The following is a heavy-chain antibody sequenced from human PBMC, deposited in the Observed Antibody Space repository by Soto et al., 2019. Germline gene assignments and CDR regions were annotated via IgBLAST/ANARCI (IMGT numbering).Heavy chain of an antibody. CDR2: FDPEDGET. Sequence: ASVKVSCKVSGYTLTELSMHWVRQAPGKGLEWMGGFDPEDGETIYAQKFQGRVTITEDTSTDTAYMELSSLRSEDTAVYYCATADYGYSFDYWGQGTLVTVSS. CDR3: ATADYGYSFDY. CDR1: GYTLTELS. J-gene: IGHJ4*02. D-gene: IGHD4-17*01. V-gene: IGHV1-24*01.